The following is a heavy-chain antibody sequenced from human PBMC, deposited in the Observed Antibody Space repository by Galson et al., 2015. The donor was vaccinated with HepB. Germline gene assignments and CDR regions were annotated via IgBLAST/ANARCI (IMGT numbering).Heavy chain of an antibody. CDR3: ARSPPILLWFGRLRWFDP. V-gene: IGHV5-10-1*01. CDR1: GYSFTSYW. Sequence: QSGAEVKKPGESLKISCKGSGYSFTSYWIGWVRQMPGKGLEWMGRIDPSDSYTNYSPSFQGHVTISADKSISTAYLQWSSLKASDTAMYYCARSPPILLWFGRLRWFDPWGQGTLVTVSS. D-gene: IGHD3-10*01. J-gene: IGHJ5*02. CDR2: IDPSDSYT.